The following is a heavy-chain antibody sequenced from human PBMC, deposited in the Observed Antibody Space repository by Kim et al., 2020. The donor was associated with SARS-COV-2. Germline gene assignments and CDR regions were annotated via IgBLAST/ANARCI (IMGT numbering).Heavy chain of an antibody. CDR3: ATNSWYRFDY. V-gene: IGHV4-4*02. Sequence: SETLSLTCAVSGGSISNNWLSWVRQPPGKGLEWIGEIHHDGSTNYNPSLKSRLSISVDMSTNQFSLNLSSVTAADTAVYYCATNSWYRFDYWGQGTLVLVSS. CDR2: IHHDGST. J-gene: IGHJ4*02. CDR1: GGSISNNW. D-gene: IGHD6-13*01.